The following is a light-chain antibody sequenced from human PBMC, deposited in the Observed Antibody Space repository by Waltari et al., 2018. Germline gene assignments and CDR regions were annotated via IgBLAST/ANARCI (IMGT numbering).Light chain of an antibody. Sequence: EIVLTQSPATLSLSPGERATLSCRASQSVSTYLAWYQQKAGQAPRLLIYDASYRATGIPARFSGSGSGTDFALTISSLQAEDVAVYYCQQYYSTVTFGGGTKVEIK. CDR1: QSVSTY. CDR2: DAS. J-gene: IGKJ4*01. V-gene: IGKV3-11*01. CDR3: QQYYSTVT.